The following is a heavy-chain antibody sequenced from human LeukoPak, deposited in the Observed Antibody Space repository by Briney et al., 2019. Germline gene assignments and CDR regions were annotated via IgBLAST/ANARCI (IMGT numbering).Heavy chain of an antibody. D-gene: IGHD6-6*01. CDR1: GGSFSGYY. CDR2: INHSGST. V-gene: IGHV4-34*01. J-gene: IGHJ4*02. Sequence: SETLSLTCAVYGGSFSGYYWSWIRQPPGKGLEWIGEINHSGSTNYNPSLKSRVTISVDTSKNQFSLKLSSVTAADTAVYYCASYSSSSGDDYWGQGTLVTVSS. CDR3: ASYSSSSGDDY.